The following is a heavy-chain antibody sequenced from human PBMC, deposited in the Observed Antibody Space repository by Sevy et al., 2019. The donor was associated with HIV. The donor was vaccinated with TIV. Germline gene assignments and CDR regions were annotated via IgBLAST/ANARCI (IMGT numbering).Heavy chain of an antibody. V-gene: IGHV3-30*02. J-gene: IGHJ5*02. Sequence: GGSLRLSCAASGFTFNFHGMHWVRQAPGKGLDWVAFIWHDGSNKYMADCVKGRFTISRDNSKNTLFLQMNSLTVEDTAVYYCARETDNSARWLDPWGQGTLVTVSS. CDR2: IWHDGSNK. CDR1: GFTFNFHG. D-gene: IGHD4-4*01. CDR3: ARETDNSARWLDP.